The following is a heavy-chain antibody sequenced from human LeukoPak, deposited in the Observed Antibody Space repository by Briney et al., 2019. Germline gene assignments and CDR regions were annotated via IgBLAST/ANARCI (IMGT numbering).Heavy chain of an antibody. CDR1: GFTFSSYE. Sequence: GGSLRLSCAASGFTFSSYEMNWVRQAPGKGLEWVSCISSSGSTIYYADSVKGRFTISRDNAKNSLYLQMNSLRAEDTAVYYCARVGGAVAGADYYYMDVWGKGTTVTISS. D-gene: IGHD6-19*01. CDR2: ISSSGSTI. J-gene: IGHJ6*03. V-gene: IGHV3-48*03. CDR3: ARVGGAVAGADYYYMDV.